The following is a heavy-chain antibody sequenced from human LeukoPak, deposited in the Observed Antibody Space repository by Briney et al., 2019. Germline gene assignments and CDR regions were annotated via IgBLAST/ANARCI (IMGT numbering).Heavy chain of an antibody. CDR3: ARFRIAAAGYGMDV. CDR1: GFTFSSYD. J-gene: IGHJ6*02. CDR2: IGTAGDT. Sequence: GGSLRLSCAASGFTFSSYDVHWVRQATGKGLEWVSAIGTAGDTYYPGSVKGRFTISRENAKNSLYLQMNSLRAGDTAVYYCARFRIAAAGYGMDVWGQGTTVTVSS. D-gene: IGHD6-13*01. V-gene: IGHV3-13*01.